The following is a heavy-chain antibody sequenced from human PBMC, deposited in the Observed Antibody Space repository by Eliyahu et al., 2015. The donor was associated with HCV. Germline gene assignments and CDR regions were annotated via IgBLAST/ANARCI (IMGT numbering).Heavy chain of an antibody. Sequence: QVQLVQSGAEVKKPGSSVKVSCKAXGGTXSXYAIXWWXQGPGXGVEWMGGIIPIFGTANYAQKFQGRVTITADESTSTAYMELSSLRSEDTAVYYCARNYDSSGYYDDAFDIWGQGTMVTVSS. V-gene: IGHV1-69*01. CDR1: GGTXSXYA. CDR3: ARNYDSSGYYDDAFDI. CDR2: IIPIFGTA. J-gene: IGHJ3*02. D-gene: IGHD3-22*01.